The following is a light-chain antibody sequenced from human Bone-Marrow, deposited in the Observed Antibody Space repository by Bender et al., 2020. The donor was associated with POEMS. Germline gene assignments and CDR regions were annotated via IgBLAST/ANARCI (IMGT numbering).Light chain of an antibody. CDR2: INN. J-gene: IGLJ3*02. V-gene: IGLV1-44*01. Sequence: QSVLTQPPSASGTPGQRVTISCSGSSSNIGTNPVNWYQQLPGTAPKLLIYINNQRPSGVPDRFSGSKSGTSASLAISGLQSEDEADYYCAAWDDSLSGKVFGGGTKLTVL. CDR1: SSNIGTNP. CDR3: AAWDDSLSGKV.